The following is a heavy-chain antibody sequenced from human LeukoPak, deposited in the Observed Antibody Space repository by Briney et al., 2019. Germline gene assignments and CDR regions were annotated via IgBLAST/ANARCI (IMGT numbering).Heavy chain of an antibody. CDR2: IIPIFGTA. V-gene: IGHV1-69*13. CDR3: ARDRGLRWLND. J-gene: IGHJ4*02. Sequence: ASVTVSCKASGGTFRSYAISWVRQAPGQGLEWMGGIIPIFGTANYAQKFQGRVTITADESTSTAYMGLSSLRSEDMAVYYCARDRGLRWLNDWGQGTLVTVSS. CDR1: GGTFRSYA. D-gene: IGHD4-17*01.